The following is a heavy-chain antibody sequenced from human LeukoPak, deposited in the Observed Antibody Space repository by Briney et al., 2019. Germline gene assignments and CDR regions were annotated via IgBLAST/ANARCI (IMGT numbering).Heavy chain of an antibody. D-gene: IGHD2-21*02. J-gene: IGHJ4*02. CDR1: GGSISSYY. CDR2: IYTSGST. V-gene: IGHV4-4*07. CDR3: ARTPRRGGDWQYYFDY. Sequence: NPSETLSLTCTVSGGSISSYYWSWIRQPAGKGLEWMGRIYTSGSTNYNPSLKSRVTMSVDTSKNQFSLKLSSVTAADTAVYYCARTPRRGGDWQYYFDYWGQGTLVTVSS.